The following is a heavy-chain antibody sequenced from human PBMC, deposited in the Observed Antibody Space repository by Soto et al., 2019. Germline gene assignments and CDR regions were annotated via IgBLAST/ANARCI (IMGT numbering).Heavy chain of an antibody. CDR3: VRDAHRGGDFDY. CDR2: IKPDGSEK. Sequence: GGSLRLSCAASGFTFSSYGMVWVRQAPGKGLEWVANIKPDGSEKYYVDSVKGRFTISRDNARKSLYLQMNSLRAEDTAVYYCVRDAHRGGDFDYWGQGT. CDR1: GFTFSSYG. D-gene: IGHD3-10*01. V-gene: IGHV3-7*04. J-gene: IGHJ4*02.